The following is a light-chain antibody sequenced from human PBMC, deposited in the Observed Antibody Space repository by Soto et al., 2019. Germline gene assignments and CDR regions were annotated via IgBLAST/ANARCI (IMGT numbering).Light chain of an antibody. CDR1: QGISSY. CDR2: AAS. Sequence: AIRMTQSPSSFSASTGDRVTITCRASQGISSYLAWYQQKPGKAPKLLIYAASTLQSGVPSRFSGSESGTDFTLTISCLQSEDFATYYCQQYDSYPPTFGQGTRLEIK. CDR3: QQYDSYPPT. V-gene: IGKV1-8*01. J-gene: IGKJ5*01.